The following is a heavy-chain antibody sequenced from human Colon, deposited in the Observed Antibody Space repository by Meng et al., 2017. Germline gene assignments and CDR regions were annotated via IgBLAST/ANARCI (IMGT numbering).Heavy chain of an antibody. J-gene: IGHJ4*02. V-gene: IGHV1-3*01. Sequence: ASAKVSCKASGYTFTNYYMHWVRQAPGQGLEWMGWINAGNGNTKYSEKFQSRVTITRDTAASTAYMELSSLRSEDTAGYYCARTGCSSSSCYDYWGQGTLVTVSS. D-gene: IGHD2-2*01. CDR3: ARTGCSSSSCYDY. CDR2: INAGNGNT. CDR1: GYTFTNYY.